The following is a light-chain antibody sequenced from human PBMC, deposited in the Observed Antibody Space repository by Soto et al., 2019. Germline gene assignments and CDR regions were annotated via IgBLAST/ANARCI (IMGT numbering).Light chain of an antibody. V-gene: IGKV3-15*01. J-gene: IGKJ4*01. CDR1: QSIGNN. CDR3: QQYNNCPS. CDR2: GAS. Sequence: EIVMTQSPATLSVSPGERATLSCRASQSIGNNLAWYQHKPGQAPRLLIYGASTRATAIPARFSGSGSGTEFTLTISSLQSEDFAVYYCQQYNNCPSFGGGTKVEIK.